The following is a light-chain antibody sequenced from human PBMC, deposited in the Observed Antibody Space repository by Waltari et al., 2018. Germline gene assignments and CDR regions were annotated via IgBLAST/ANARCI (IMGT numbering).Light chain of an antibody. Sequence: DIVMTQSPDSLAVSLGERATINCKSSQSILYSSNNKNFLAWYQQKPGHPPKLLPDWACTRGSGVPVRFSSSGSRTDFTLTISSLQAEDVAIYYCQQYYSEVTFGGGTKVEVK. CDR1: QSILYSSNNKNF. J-gene: IGKJ4*01. CDR3: QQYYSEVT. CDR2: WAC. V-gene: IGKV4-1*01.